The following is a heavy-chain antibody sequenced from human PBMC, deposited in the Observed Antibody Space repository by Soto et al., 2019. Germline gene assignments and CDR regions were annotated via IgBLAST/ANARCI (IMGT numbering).Heavy chain of an antibody. CDR3: ARESEDLTSNFDY. CDR1: GFTFTRFS. J-gene: IGHJ4*02. Sequence: GGSLRLSCAASGFTFTRFSMNWVRQAPGKGLEWVSSISSTTNYIYYGDSMKGRFTISIDNAKNSLYLEMNSLRAGDTAVYYCARESEDLTSNFDYWGQGTLVTVSS. V-gene: IGHV3-21*06. CDR2: ISSTTNYI.